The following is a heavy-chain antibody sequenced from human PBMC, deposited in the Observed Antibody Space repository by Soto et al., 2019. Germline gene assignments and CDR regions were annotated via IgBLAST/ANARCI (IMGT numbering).Heavy chain of an antibody. CDR1: GGTFNTYA. CDR3: AREVQVHTPAFVY. CDR2: ISPMFGAA. Sequence: QVQLVQSGAEMKKPGSSVKVSCQSSGGTFNTYAMNWVRQAPGQGPEWMGDISPMFGAANYAPKFQGRVTITADESKGTSYMQLSSLTPEDTALDFCAREVQVHTPAFVYWGQGTRVTVSS. J-gene: IGHJ4*02. V-gene: IGHV1-69*19. D-gene: IGHD3-10*01.